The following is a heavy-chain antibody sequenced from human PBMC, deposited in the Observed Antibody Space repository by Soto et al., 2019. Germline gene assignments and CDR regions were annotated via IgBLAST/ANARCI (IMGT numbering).Heavy chain of an antibody. CDR2: IQYSGSV. D-gene: IGHD2-2*01. CDR1: GGSVNGYY. V-gene: IGHV4-59*02. CDR3: ARGGGYCGSTSCPTYYFDY. J-gene: IGHJ4*02. Sequence: SETLSLTCAVYGGSVNGYYWSWIRQPPGEGLEWSAYIQYSGSVNYNPSLKSRVTISVDTSKNQVSLRLNSVTAADTALYDCARGGGYCGSTSCPTYYFDYWGQGPLVTVSS.